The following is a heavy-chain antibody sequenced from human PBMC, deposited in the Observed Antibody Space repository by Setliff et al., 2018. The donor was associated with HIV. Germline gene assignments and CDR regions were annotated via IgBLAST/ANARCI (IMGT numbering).Heavy chain of an antibody. V-gene: IGHV4-31*03. CDR1: GGSISRGGYY. CDR2: IYSSGTT. D-gene: IGHD3-16*01. Sequence: PSETLSLTCRVSGGSISRGGYYWTWVRHHPGKALEWIGYIYSSGTTYYNPSLKGRILMSVDVSRNESSLTLRSVIAADTAIYYCVRETLYSYVDVWGKGTTVTVSS. J-gene: IGHJ6*04. CDR3: VRETLYSYVDV.